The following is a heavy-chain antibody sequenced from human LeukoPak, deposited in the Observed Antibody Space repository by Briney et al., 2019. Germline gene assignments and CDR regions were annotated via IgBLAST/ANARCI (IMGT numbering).Heavy chain of an antibody. CDR3: ARGVGGSGNWFDP. V-gene: IGHV1-69*04. CDR1: GGGFSGYA. Sequence: ASVKVSCKASGGGFSGYAFSWVRQAPGHGLEWMGRILPILGVTDHAPNFEGRVAITADKSTNTAYMELSSLRSEDTAVYYCARGVGGSGNWFDPWGQGTLVTVSS. J-gene: IGHJ5*02. D-gene: IGHD1-26*01. CDR2: ILPILGVT.